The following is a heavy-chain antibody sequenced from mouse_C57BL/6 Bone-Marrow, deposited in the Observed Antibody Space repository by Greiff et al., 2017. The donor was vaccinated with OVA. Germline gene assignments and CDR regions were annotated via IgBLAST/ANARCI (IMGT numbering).Heavy chain of an antibody. Sequence: QVQLQQSGAELARPGASVKLSCKASGYTFTSYGISWVKQRTGQGLEWIGEIYPRSGNTYYNEKFKGKATLTADKSSSTAYMELRSLTSEDSAVYVCARWGIDYYRDWYFDVWGTGTTVTVSS. CDR2: IYPRSGNT. V-gene: IGHV1-81*01. CDR3: ARWGIDYYRDWYFDV. CDR1: GYTFTSYG. D-gene: IGHD1-1*01. J-gene: IGHJ1*03.